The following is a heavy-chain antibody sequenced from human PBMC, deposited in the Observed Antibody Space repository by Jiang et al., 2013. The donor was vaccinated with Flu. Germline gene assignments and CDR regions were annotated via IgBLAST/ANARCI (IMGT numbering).Heavy chain of an antibody. CDR1: GYTFTGYY. Sequence: KASGYTFTGYYMHWVRQALDKGLSGWDGSPNSGGTNYAQKFQGRVTMTRDTSISTAYMELSSLRSEDTAVYYCARDQGSGWYSFDYWGQGTLVTVSS. J-gene: IGHJ4*02. CDR3: ARDQGSGWYSFDY. V-gene: IGHV1-2*02. D-gene: IGHD6-19*01. CDR2: SPNSGGT.